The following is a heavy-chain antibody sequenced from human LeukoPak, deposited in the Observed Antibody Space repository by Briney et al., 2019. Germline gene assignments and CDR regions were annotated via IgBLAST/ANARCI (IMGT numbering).Heavy chain of an antibody. V-gene: IGHV4-39*01. CDR1: GGSISSSSYY. CDR3: ARPVPYDFWYWFDP. CDR2: IYYSGST. Sequence: SETLSLTCTVSGGSISSSSYYWGWIRQPPGKGLEWIGSIYYSGSTYYNPSLKSRVTISVDTSKNQFSLKLSSVTAADTAVYYCARPVPYDFWYWFDPWGQGTLVPSPQ. D-gene: IGHD3-3*01. J-gene: IGHJ5*02.